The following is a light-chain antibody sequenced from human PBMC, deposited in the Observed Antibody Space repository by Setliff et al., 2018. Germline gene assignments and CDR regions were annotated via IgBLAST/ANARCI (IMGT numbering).Light chain of an antibody. CDR3: QVWDINSSHVV. J-gene: IGLJ3*02. CDR2: DNY. CDR1: NIGDKR. V-gene: IGLV3-21*02. Sequence: SYELTQPPSVSVAPGQTASINCGGDNIGDKRVHWYQQRPGQGPVLVLYDNYDRPSGIPERFSGASSENTAILTIGRVEAGDEADYHCQVWDINSSHVVFGGGTKVTVL.